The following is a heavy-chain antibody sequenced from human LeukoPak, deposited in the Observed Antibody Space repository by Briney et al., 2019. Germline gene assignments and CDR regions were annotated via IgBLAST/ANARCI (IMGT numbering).Heavy chain of an antibody. Sequence: GGSLRLSCAASGFTVSSYMSWVRQAPGQGLEWVSLISGGGGTYYAASVKGRFTISRGNSENSLYLQMNSLRPEDTAAYYCARVVDSTRAFHVWGQGTLVIVSS. D-gene: IGHD2-21*01. CDR3: ARVVDSTRAFHV. V-gene: IGHV3-66*01. CDR2: ISGGGGT. CDR1: GFTVSSY. J-gene: IGHJ3*01.